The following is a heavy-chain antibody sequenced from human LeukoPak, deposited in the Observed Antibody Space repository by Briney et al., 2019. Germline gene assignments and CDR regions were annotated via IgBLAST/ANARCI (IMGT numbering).Heavy chain of an antibody. V-gene: IGHV5-51*01. CDR3: ARRGWGGISGSYYGIDY. CDR2: IYPGDSDT. D-gene: IGHD1-26*01. J-gene: IGHJ4*02. CDR1: GYSFTSYR. Sequence: GESLKISCKGSGYSFTSYRIGWVRQMPGKGLEWMGIIYPGDSDTRYSPSFQGQVTISADKSISTAYLQWSSLKASDTPIYYCARRGWGGISGSYYGIDYWGQGTLVTVSS.